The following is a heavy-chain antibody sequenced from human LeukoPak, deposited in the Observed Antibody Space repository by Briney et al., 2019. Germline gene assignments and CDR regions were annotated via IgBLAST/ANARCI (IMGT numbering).Heavy chain of an antibody. J-gene: IGHJ4*02. D-gene: IGHD6-19*01. Sequence: GGSLRLSCAASGFTLSSYWMNWVRQAPGKGLEWVANVKEDGSEKNYVDSVKGRFVISRDNAKNSLYLQMSSLSAEDTAVYYCTREYRSGWYDRWGQGTLVTVSS. CDR3: TREYRSGWYDR. CDR1: GFTLSSYW. V-gene: IGHV3-7*01. CDR2: VKEDGSEK.